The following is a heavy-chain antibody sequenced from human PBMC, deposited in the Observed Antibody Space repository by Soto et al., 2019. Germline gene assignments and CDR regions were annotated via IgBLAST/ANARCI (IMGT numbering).Heavy chain of an antibody. CDR3: ASLSPTMGTSY. Sequence: QVQLVQSGAEVKKPGASVKVSCKASGYTFTSYDINWVRQATGQGLEWMGWMNPNSGNTGYAQKFQGRVTXTTXTSISTAYMELSSLRSEDTAVYYCASLSPTMGTSYWGQGTLVTVSS. V-gene: IGHV1-8*01. D-gene: IGHD7-27*01. J-gene: IGHJ4*02. CDR1: GYTFTSYD. CDR2: MNPNSGNT.